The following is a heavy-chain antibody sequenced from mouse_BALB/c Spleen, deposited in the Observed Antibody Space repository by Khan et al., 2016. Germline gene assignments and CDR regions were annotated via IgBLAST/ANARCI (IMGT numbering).Heavy chain of an antibody. CDR2: ISYSGNT. CDR1: GDSITSGY. CDR3: ARSNRNDAWFAY. D-gene: IGHD2-14*01. J-gene: IGHJ3*01. Sequence: QLQESGPSLAKPSQTLSLTCSVTGDSITSGYWNWIRKFPGNRLEYMGYISYSGNTYYNPFLNSRISITRDTSKNQHYLQLISVTTEDTVTYYCARSNRNDAWFAYWGQGTLVTVSA. V-gene: IGHV3-8*02.